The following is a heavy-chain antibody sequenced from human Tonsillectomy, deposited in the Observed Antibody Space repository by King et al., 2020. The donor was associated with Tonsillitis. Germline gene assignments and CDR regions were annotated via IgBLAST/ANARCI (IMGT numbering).Heavy chain of an antibody. CDR2: INHSGST. CDR1: GGSFGGYY. CDR3: ARGPRGRAYSGSYSSQRISPGRYDY. D-gene: IGHD1-26*01. V-gene: IGHV4-34*01. Sequence: VQLQQWGAGLLKPSETLSLTCAVYGGSFGGYYWSWIRQPPGKGLEWIGEINHSGSTNYNPSLKSRVTISVDTSKNQFSLKLSSVTAADTAVYYCARGPRGRAYSGSYSSQRISPGRYDYWGQGTLVTVSS. J-gene: IGHJ4*02.